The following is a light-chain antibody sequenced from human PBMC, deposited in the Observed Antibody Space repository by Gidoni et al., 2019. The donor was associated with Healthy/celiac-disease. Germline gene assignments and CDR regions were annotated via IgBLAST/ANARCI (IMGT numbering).Light chain of an antibody. Sequence: EIVLTQSPATLSLSPGERATLSCRASPSVSSYLAWYQQKPGQAPRLLIYDASNRAPGIPARFSGSGSGTDFTLTISSLEPEDFAVYYCQQRSNCPLTFGGGTKVEIK. CDR2: DAS. CDR3: QQRSNCPLT. V-gene: IGKV3-11*01. J-gene: IGKJ4*01. CDR1: PSVSSY.